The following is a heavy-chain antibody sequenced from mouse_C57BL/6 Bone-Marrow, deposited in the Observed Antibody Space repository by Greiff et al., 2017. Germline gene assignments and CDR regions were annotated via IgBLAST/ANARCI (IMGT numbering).Heavy chain of an antibody. J-gene: IGHJ3*01. V-gene: IGHV1-61*01. Sequence: QVQLKQPGAELVRPGSSVKLSCKASGYTFTSYWMDWVKQRPGQGLEWIGNIYPSDSETHYNQKFKDKATLTVDKSSTTAYMQLSSLTSEDSAVYYCARWSHFAYWGQGTLVTVSA. CDR2: IYPSDSET. CDR3: ARWSHFAY. CDR1: GYTFTSYW.